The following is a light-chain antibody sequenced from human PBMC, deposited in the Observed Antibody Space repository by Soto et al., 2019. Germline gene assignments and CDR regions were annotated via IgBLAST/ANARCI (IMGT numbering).Light chain of an antibody. CDR2: GAS. CDR1: QSISSN. V-gene: IGKV3-15*01. J-gene: IGKJ1*01. Sequence: EIVMTQSPATLSVFSGEIANLSCSSSQSISSNLAWYQQKPGQAPRLLIYGASTRATGIPARFSGSGSGTEFTLTIRSLQSEDFAVYYCQQYKNWLTWKCGQGNKGDIK. CDR3: QQYKNWLTWK.